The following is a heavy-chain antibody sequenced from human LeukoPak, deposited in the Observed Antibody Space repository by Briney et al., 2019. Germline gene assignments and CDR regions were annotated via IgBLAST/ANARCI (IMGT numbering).Heavy chain of an antibody. D-gene: IGHD4-23*01. CDR3: ARHHGYGGNNAFDI. CDR2: IYTSGST. J-gene: IGHJ3*02. V-gene: IGHV4-4*09. Sequence: SETLSLTCTVSGGSISSYYWSWIRQPPGRGLEWIGYIYTSGSTNYNPSLKSRVTISLDTSKKQFSLKLSSVTAADTAVYYCARHHGYGGNNAFDIWGQGTMVTVSS. CDR1: GGSISSYY.